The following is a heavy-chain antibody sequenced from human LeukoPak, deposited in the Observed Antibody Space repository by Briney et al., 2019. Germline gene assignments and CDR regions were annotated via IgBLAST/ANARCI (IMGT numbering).Heavy chain of an antibody. CDR1: GVSISSYY. Sequence: SETLSLTCTVSGVSISSYYWSWIRQPPGKGLDWIGYISYSGSTNFNPSLKSRVTISVDTSKNQFSLKLSSVTAADTAVYYCAREGTAGTNLNWFDPWGQGTLVTASS. J-gene: IGHJ5*02. V-gene: IGHV4-59*01. D-gene: IGHD1-1*01. CDR2: ISYSGST. CDR3: AREGTAGTNLNWFDP.